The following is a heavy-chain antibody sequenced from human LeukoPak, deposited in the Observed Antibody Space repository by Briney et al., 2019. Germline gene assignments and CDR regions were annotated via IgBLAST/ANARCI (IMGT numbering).Heavy chain of an antibody. CDR3: AKAIDHYYDSSGYLDAFDI. D-gene: IGHD3-22*01. CDR2: ISYDGSNK. CDR1: GFTFSSYA. Sequence: PGRSLRLSCAASGFTFSSYAMHWVRQAPGKGLEWVAVISYDGSNKYYADSVKGRFTISRDNAKNSLYLQMNSLRAEDTALYYCAKAIDHYYDSSGYLDAFDIWGQGTMVTVSS. J-gene: IGHJ3*02. V-gene: IGHV3-30-3*01.